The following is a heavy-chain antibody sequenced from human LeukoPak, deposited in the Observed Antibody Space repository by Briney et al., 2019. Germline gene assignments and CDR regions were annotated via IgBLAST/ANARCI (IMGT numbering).Heavy chain of an antibody. CDR1: GGTFSSYA. CDR2: IIPISATV. CDR3: ARIVLGAFNWFDP. J-gene: IGHJ5*02. V-gene: IGHV1-69*01. Sequence: SVKVSCKTSGGTFSSYAIHWVRQAPGQGLEWMGGIIPISATVNYAQKFQGRVAVTADGSTTTAYMELSSLRSDDTAVYFCARIVLGAFNWFDPWGQGTLVTVSS. D-gene: IGHD1-26*01.